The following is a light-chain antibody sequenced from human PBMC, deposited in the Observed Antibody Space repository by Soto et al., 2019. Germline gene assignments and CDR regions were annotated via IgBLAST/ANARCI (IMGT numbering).Light chain of an antibody. CDR1: QSVSSY. V-gene: IGKV3-11*01. Sequence: IVLTQSPATLSLSPGERATLSCRASQSVSSYLAWYQEKPGQAPRLLIYDASNRATGIPARFSGSGSGTDFTLTISSLDPEDFAVYYCQQRSNWPYTFGQGTKVDIK. J-gene: IGKJ2*01. CDR3: QQRSNWPYT. CDR2: DAS.